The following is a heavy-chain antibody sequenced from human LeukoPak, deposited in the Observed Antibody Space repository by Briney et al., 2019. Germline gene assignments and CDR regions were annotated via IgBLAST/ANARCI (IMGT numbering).Heavy chain of an antibody. CDR1: GFTFSSYW. V-gene: IGHV3-74*03. Sequence: GGSLRPSCAASGFTFSSYWMHWVRQAPGKGLVWVSCIKSDGSSTTYADSVKGRFTISRDNAKNTLHLQMNSLRAEDTAVYYCARDSSSWYYDYWGQGTLVTVSS. CDR2: IKSDGSST. J-gene: IGHJ4*02. CDR3: ARDSSSWYYDY. D-gene: IGHD6-13*01.